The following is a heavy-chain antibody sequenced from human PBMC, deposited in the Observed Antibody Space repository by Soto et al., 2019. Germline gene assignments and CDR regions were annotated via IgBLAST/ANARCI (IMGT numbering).Heavy chain of an antibody. CDR2: ISSSGDTI. D-gene: IGHD3-22*01. V-gene: IGHV3-48*03. J-gene: IGHJ4*02. CDR3: AREPYYYDSSGYPGYFDY. Sequence: PGGSLRLSGAASGFTFSGYEMNWVRQAPGKGLEWVSYISSSGDTIYSADSVKGRFTISRDNAKNSLYLQMDSLRVEDTAVYYCAREPYYYDSSGYPGYFDYWGQGTLVTVSS. CDR1: GFTFSGYE.